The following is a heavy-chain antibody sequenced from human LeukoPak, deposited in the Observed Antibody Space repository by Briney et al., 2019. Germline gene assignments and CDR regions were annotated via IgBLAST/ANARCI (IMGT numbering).Heavy chain of an antibody. CDR1: GGSISSYY. CDR2: IYYSGST. D-gene: IGHD3-22*01. CDR3: ARLNYYDSSGYYAPFKY. J-gene: IGHJ4*02. V-gene: IGHV4-59*01. Sequence: SETLSLTCTVSGGSISSYYWSWIRQPPGKGLEWIGYIYYSGSTNYNPSLKSRVTISVDTSKNQFSLKLSSVTAADTAVYYCARLNYYDSSGYYAPFKYWGQGTLVTVSS.